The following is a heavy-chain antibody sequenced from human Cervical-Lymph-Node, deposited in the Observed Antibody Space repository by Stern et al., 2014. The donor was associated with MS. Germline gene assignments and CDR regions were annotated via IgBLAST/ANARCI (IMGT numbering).Heavy chain of an antibody. D-gene: IGHD4-23*01. Sequence: VQLVESGGGVVQPGRALRLSCAESGFTFSSYGMHWVRQAPGKGLEWAAVIWSDGSNKYYADSVKGRFTISRDNSKNTLYLQMNSLRAEDTAVYFCARDTDVVTTAYHYYYGMDVWGQGTTVTVSS. CDR3: ARDTDVVTTAYHYYYGMDV. V-gene: IGHV3-33*01. CDR1: GFTFSSYG. J-gene: IGHJ6*02. CDR2: IWSDGSNK.